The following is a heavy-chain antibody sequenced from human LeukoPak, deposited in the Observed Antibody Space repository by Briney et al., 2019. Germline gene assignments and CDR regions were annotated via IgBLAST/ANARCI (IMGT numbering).Heavy chain of an antibody. CDR1: GFTFSNAW. J-gene: IGHJ4*02. CDR2: IKSKTDGGTT. V-gene: IGHV3-15*01. CDR3: TTDAGYYYGSGSYYSLLDY. D-gene: IGHD3-10*01. Sequence: GGSLRLSCAASGFTFSNAWMSWVRQAPGKGLEWVGRIKSKTDGGTTDYAAPVKGRFTISRDDSKNTLYLQMNSLKTEDTAVYYCTTDAGYYYGSGSYYSLLDYWGQGTLVTVSS.